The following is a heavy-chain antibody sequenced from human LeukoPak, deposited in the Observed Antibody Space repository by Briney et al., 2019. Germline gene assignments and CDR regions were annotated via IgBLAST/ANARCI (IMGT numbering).Heavy chain of an antibody. D-gene: IGHD1-26*01. CDR2: IYSGGST. CDR1: GFTVSSNY. CDR3: ARGVGSGSRLRAGDY. Sequence: QAGGSLRLSCAASGFTVSSNYMSWVRQAPGKGLEWVSVIYSGGSTYYADSVKGRFTISRDNSKNTLYLQMNSLRAEDTAVYYCARGVGSGSRLRAGDYWGQGTLVTVSS. V-gene: IGHV3-53*01. J-gene: IGHJ4*02.